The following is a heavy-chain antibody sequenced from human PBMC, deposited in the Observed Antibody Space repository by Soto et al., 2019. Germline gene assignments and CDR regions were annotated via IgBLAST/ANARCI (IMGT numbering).Heavy chain of an antibody. CDR2: ISGSGGST. CDR1: GFTFSSYA. V-gene: IGHV3-23*01. D-gene: IGHD3-10*01. J-gene: IGHJ6*02. CDR3: AKDRYGSGSYIVYYYYGMDV. Sequence: GGSLRLSCAASGFTFSSYAMSWVRQAPGKGLEWVSAISGSGGSTYYADSVKGRFTISRDNSKNTLYLQMNSLRAEDTAVDYCAKDRYGSGSYIVYYYYGMDVWGQGTTGTVSS.